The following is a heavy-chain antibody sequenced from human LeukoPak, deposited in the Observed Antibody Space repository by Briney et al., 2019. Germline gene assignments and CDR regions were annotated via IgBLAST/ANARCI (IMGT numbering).Heavy chain of an antibody. CDR2: IKEDGTQK. CDR3: ARTGERDY. V-gene: IGHV3-7*01. J-gene: IGHJ4*02. Sequence: GGSLRLSCAPSGLIVSNNYMAWVRQAPGKGPEWVANIKEDGTQKYYVDSVRGRFTISRDNAENSLYLQMNSLRDEDTAVYYCARTGERDYWGRGTLVTVSS. D-gene: IGHD7-27*01. CDR1: GLIVSNNY.